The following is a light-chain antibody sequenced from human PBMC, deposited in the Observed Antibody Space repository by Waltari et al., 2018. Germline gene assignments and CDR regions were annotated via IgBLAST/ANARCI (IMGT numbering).Light chain of an antibody. CDR1: NSNIGTDT. Sequence: QSVLTQPPSASGTPGQRVTISCSGSNSNIGTDTVNCYQQLPGTAPKPLIYSNDHRPSGVPDRLSGARLGGSSGLAMTGLQSEAEAVDDAAAWRDSPSGPRWVFGGGTKLSVL. J-gene: IGLJ3*02. CDR2: SND. CDR3: AAWRDSPSGPRWV. V-gene: IGLV1-44*01.